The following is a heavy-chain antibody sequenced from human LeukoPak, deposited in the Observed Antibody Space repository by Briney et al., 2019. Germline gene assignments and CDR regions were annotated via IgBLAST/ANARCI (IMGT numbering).Heavy chain of an antibody. CDR3: ARVHAAFWSGYSVFDY. D-gene: IGHD3-3*01. V-gene: IGHV3-48*01. CDR2: ISSSSSTI. J-gene: IGHJ4*02. Sequence: PGGSLRLSCAASGFTFSSYSMNWVRQAPGKGLEWVSYISSSSSTIYYADSVKGRFTISRDNAKNSLYLQMNSLRAEDTAVYYCARVHAAFWSGYSVFDYWGQGTLVTVSS. CDR1: GFTFSSYS.